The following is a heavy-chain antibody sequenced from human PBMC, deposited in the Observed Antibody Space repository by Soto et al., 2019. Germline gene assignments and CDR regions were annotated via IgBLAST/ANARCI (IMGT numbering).Heavy chain of an antibody. J-gene: IGHJ4*01. CDR2: IGGSGDT. Sequence: GGSLRLSCAASGFTFSNQAMSWVRQASGKGLEWVSGIGGSGDTYYADSVKGRFTVSRDNSKNTVYLQMSSLRAEDTAVYYCATRNYNDSRGYYYYYFDFWGRGTQVTVSS. D-gene: IGHD3-22*01. V-gene: IGHV3-23*01. CDR3: ATRNYNDSRGYYYYYFDF. CDR1: GFTFSNQA.